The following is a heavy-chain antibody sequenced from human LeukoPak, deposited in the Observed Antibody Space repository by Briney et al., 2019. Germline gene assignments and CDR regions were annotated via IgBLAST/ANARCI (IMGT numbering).Heavy chain of an antibody. CDR3: SKAAVPGTKYDFDY. D-gene: IGHD2-2*01. CDR2: ISGSGSST. V-gene: IGHV3-23*01. J-gene: IGHJ4*02. Sequence: PGGSLRLSCAASGFTFSTYAVNWVRQAPGKGLEWVSAISGSGSSTYYADSVKGRFTISRDSSRNTVYLQMNNLRAEDTALYYCSKAAVPGTKYDFDYWGQGTLVTVSS. CDR1: GFTFSTYA.